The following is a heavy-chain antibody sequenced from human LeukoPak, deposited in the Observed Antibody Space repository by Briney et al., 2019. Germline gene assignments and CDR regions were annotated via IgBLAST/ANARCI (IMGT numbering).Heavy chain of an antibody. CDR2: IYYSGST. J-gene: IGHJ4*02. V-gene: IGHV4-61*08. D-gene: IGHD3/OR15-3a*01. CDR3: ARVGLGETAFDY. Sequence: SQTLSLTCTVAGGSISSGGYYWSWIRQPPGKGLEWIGYIYYSGSTNYNPSLKSRVTISVDTSKNQFSLKLSSVTAADTAVYYCARVGLGETAFDYWGQGTLVTVSS. CDR1: GGSISSGGYY.